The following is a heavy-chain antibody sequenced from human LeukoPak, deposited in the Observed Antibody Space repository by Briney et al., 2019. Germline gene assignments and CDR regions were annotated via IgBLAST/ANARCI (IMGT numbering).Heavy chain of an antibody. D-gene: IGHD2-2*01. CDR1: GGSITSSSSSW. Sequence: PSETLSLTCGVSGGSITSSSSSWWSWVRQPPGKGLEWIGEIHHSGSTNYNPSLKSRVTISVDKSKNQFSLQLSSVTAADTAVYYCAKRYCSSSNCAFFDYWGQGTLVTVSS. CDR2: IHHSGST. V-gene: IGHV4-4*02. J-gene: IGHJ4*02. CDR3: AKRYCSSSNCAFFDY.